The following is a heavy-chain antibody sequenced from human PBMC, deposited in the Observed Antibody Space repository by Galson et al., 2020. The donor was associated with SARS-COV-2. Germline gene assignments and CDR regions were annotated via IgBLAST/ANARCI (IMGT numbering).Heavy chain of an antibody. CDR3: ASGPVAGSGE. CDR2: IHSSGST. D-gene: IGHD6-19*01. CDR1: GGSISGTSYY. V-gene: IGHV4-61*02. J-gene: IGHJ4*02. Sequence: SETLSLTCAVSGGSISGTSYYWSWIRQPAGKGLEWIGRIHSSGSTNYNPSLKSRVTISIDTSKNQFSLRLSSVTAAATAIYYCASGPVAGSGEWGQGTLVTVSS.